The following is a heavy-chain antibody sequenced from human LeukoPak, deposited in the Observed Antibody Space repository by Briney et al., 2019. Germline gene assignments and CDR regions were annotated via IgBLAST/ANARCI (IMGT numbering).Heavy chain of an antibody. CDR2: IYSGGST. D-gene: IGHD2-21*02. CDR3: ARKVTPYYFDY. Sequence: GGYLRLSCAASGFTVSSNYMSWVRRAPGKGLEWVSVIYSGGSTYYADSVKGRFTISRDNSKNTLYLQMNSLRAEDTAVYYCARKVTPYYFDYWGQGTLVTVSS. CDR1: GFTVSSNY. V-gene: IGHV3-66*01. J-gene: IGHJ4*02.